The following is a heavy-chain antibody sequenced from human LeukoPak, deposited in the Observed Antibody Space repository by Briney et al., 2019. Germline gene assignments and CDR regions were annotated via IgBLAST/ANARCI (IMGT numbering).Heavy chain of an antibody. V-gene: IGHV1-69*02. J-gene: IGHJ6*02. CDR3: ARVYYDFWTYYYGMDV. CDR1: GYSFTSYW. CDR2: IIPILGIA. Sequence: KISCKGSGYSFTSYWISWVRQAPGQGLEWMGRIIPILGIANYAQKFQGRVTITADKSTSTAYMELSSLRSEDTAVYYCARVYYDFWTYYYGMDVWGQGTTVTVSS. D-gene: IGHD3-3*01.